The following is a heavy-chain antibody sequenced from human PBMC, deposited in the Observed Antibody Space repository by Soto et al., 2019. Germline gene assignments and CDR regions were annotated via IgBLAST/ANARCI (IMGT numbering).Heavy chain of an antibody. CDR3: TRKAWVRFDF. CDR1: GGSISSSVW. Sequence: QVQLQESGPGLVKPSGTLSLTCAVSGGSISSSVWWSWVRQSPGKGLEWLGEVFHNGDTNYNPSLKSRVTMSGDTSRSQFSLDLHSVTPADTAVYYCTRKAWVRFDFWGQGSMVTVSS. V-gene: IGHV4-4*02. CDR2: VFHNGDT. J-gene: IGHJ4*02. D-gene: IGHD3-16*01.